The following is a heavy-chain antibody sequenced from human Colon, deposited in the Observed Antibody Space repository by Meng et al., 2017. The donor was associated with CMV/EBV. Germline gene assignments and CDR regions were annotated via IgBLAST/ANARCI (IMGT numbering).Heavy chain of an antibody. CDR2: ISANRGST. CDR1: GITFSSYG. V-gene: IGHV3-64*02. D-gene: IGHD3-3*01. CDR3: AAAIRDNFWRDFYYGMDL. J-gene: IGHJ6*02. Sequence: GESLKISCVASGITFSSYGVHWVRQAAGKGLEYVSGISANRGSTYYADSVKGRFTVSRDNSINTLYLQMGSLRVEDMAMYYCAAAIRDNFWRDFYYGMDLWGQGTTVTVSS.